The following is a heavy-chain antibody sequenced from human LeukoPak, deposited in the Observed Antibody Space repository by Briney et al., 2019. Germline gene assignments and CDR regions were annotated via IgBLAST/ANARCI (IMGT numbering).Heavy chain of an antibody. V-gene: IGHV3-69-1*02. Sequence: GGSLRLSCAASGFSFSTYNMNWVRQAPGKGLEWVSSIGKSSDKYYADSVKGRFTISRDNAKNSIYLQVNSLRAEDTAVYYCAELGITMIGGVWGKGTTVTISS. J-gene: IGHJ6*04. CDR1: GFSFSTYN. CDR3: AELGITMIGGV. D-gene: IGHD3-10*02. CDR2: IGKSSDK.